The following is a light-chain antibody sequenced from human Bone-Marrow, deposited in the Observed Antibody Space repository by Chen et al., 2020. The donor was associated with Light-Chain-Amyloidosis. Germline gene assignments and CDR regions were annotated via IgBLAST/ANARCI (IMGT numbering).Light chain of an antibody. CDR2: TND. J-gene: IGLJ1*01. Sequence: QSVLTHPPSASATPGQTVTIPFSASSSNIGSNDVSWFQQLPGSAPKPLIYTNDQRPSGVPDRISGSKSGTSASLTISGLRSEDEADYYCAAWDDSLSGFFVFGTGTTVTVL. CDR3: AAWDDSLSGFFV. CDR1: SSNIGSND. V-gene: IGLV1-47*01.